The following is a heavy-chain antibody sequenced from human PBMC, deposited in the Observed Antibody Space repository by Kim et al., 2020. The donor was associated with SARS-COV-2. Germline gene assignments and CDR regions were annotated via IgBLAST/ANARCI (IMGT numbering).Heavy chain of an antibody. CDR1: GFTFTTSA. V-gene: IGHV1-58*01. J-gene: IGHJ6*02. CDR2: IVVGSGNT. CDR3: AADPYCGGDCYSSHWYYYGMDV. D-gene: IGHD2-21*02. Sequence: SVKVSCKASGFTFTTSAVQWVRQARGQRLEWIGWIVVGSGNTKYAQKFQERVTITRDMSTSTAYMELSSLRSEDTAVYYCAADPYCGGDCYSSHWYYYGMDVWGQGSTVTVSS.